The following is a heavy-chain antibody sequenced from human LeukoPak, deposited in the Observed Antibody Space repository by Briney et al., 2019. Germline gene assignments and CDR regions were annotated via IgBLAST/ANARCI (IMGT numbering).Heavy chain of an antibody. D-gene: IGHD5-18*01. CDR3: ARDPSRGYNYGYGDY. Sequence: GGSLRLSCAASGFSFSNYWMTWVRQAPGRGLEWVAHINQDRSETYYVDSVKGRFTIARDNAKNSLYLQMNSLRDEDTAVYYCARDPSRGYNYGYGDYWGQGTLVIVS. V-gene: IGHV3-7*01. CDR1: GFSFSNYW. J-gene: IGHJ4*02. CDR2: INQDRSET.